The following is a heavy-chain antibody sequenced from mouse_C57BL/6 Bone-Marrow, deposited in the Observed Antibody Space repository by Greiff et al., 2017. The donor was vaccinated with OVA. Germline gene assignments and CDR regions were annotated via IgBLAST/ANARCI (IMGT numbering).Heavy chain of an antibody. J-gene: IGHJ2*01. Sequence: EVNVVESGGGLVKPGGSLKLSCAASGFTFSSYAMSWVRQTPEKRLEWVATISDGGSYTYYPDNVKGRFTISRDNAKNNLYLQMSHLKSEDTAMYYCARDRATVVATKYFDYWGQGTTLTVSS. V-gene: IGHV5-4*01. D-gene: IGHD1-1*01. CDR2: ISDGGSYT. CDR1: GFTFSSYA. CDR3: ARDRATVVATKYFDY.